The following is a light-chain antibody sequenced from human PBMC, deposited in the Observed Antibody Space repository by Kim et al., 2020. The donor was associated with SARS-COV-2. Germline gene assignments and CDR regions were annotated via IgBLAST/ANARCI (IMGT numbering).Light chain of an antibody. V-gene: IGLV3-1*01. J-gene: IGLJ2*01. Sequence: SYELTQPPSVSVSPGQTASIPCSGDKLGDKYACWYQQKPGQSPVLVLYHDSKRPSGLPERFSGSNSGHTATLTISGTQAMDEADYSCQACYSSTVVFGG. CDR2: HDS. CDR3: QACYSSTVV. CDR1: KLGDKY.